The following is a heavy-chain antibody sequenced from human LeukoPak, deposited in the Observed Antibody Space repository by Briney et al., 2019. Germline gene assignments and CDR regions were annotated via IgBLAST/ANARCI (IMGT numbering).Heavy chain of an antibody. CDR3: ARQNGRGYDYVWGSYRPVFDY. CDR1: GGSISSYY. V-gene: IGHV4-59*08. D-gene: IGHD3-16*02. Sequence: RTSETLSLTCTVSGGSISSYYWSWIRQPPGKGLEWIGYIYYSGSTNYNPSLKSRVTISVDTSKNQFSLKLSSVTAADTAVYYCARQNGRGYDYVWGSYRPVFDYWGQGTRVTVSS. CDR2: IYYSGST. J-gene: IGHJ4*02.